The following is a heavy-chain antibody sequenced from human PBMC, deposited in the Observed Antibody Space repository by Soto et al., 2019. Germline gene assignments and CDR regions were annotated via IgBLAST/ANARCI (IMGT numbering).Heavy chain of an antibody. CDR3: AGGENFDY. CDR1: GFTFSSYG. Sequence: GSLRLSCAASGFTFSSYGMHWVRQAPGKGLEWVAVISYDGSNKYYADSVKGRFTISRDNSKNTLYLQMNSLRAEDTAVYYCAGGENFDYWGQGTLVTVSS. V-gene: IGHV3-30*03. J-gene: IGHJ4*02. D-gene: IGHD4-17*01. CDR2: ISYDGSNK.